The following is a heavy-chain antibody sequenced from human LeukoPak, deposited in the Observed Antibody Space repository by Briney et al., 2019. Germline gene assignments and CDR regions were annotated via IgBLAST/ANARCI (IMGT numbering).Heavy chain of an antibody. CDR3: ARAGSIAARHFDY. CDR1: GYTFSSYG. J-gene: IGHJ4*02. D-gene: IGHD6-6*01. CDR2: INPNSGGT. V-gene: IGHV1-2*02. Sequence: ASVKVSCKASGYTFSSYGISWVRQAPGQGLEWMGWINPNSGGTNYAQKFQGRVTMTRDTSISTAYMELSRLRSDDTAVYYCARAGSIAARHFDYWGQGTLVTVSS.